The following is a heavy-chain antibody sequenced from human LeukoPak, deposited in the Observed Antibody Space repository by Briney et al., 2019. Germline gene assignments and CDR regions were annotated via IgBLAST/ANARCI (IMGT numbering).Heavy chain of an antibody. CDR2: ISAYNGNT. V-gene: IGHV1-18*01. D-gene: IGHD6-13*01. CDR1: GGTFSSYA. Sequence: ASVKVSCKASGGTFSSYAISWVRQAPGQGLEWMGWISAYNGNTNYAQKLQGRVTMTTDTSTSTAYMELRSLRSDDTAVYYCARETPQGQQQHYYYYYGMDVWGQGTTVTVSS. CDR3: ARETPQGQQQHYYYYYGMDV. J-gene: IGHJ6*02.